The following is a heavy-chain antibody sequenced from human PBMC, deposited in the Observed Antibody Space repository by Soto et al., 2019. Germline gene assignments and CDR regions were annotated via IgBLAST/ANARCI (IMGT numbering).Heavy chain of an antibody. CDR2: ISGSGGST. Sequence: GGSLRLSCAASGFTFSSYAMSWVRQAPGKGLEWVSAISGSGGSTYYADSVKGRFTISRDNSKNTLYLQMNSLRAEDTAVYYCAKLGYCSGGSCHGFDYWGQGTLVTVSS. CDR3: AKLGYCSGGSCHGFDY. D-gene: IGHD2-15*01. CDR1: GFTFSSYA. V-gene: IGHV3-23*01. J-gene: IGHJ4*02.